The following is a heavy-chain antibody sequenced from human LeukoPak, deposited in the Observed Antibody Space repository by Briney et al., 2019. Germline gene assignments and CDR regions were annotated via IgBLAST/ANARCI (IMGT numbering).Heavy chain of an antibody. CDR2: ISSSSSYI. Sequence: GGSLRLSCAASGFTFSSYSMNWVRQAPGKGLEWVSSISSSSSYIYYADSVKGRFTISRDNAKNSLFLQMNSLRAEDTAVYYCARNPGIAAGRGNFYYMDVWGKGTTVTVSS. J-gene: IGHJ6*03. CDR3: ARNPGIAAGRGNFYYMDV. CDR1: GFTFSSYS. D-gene: IGHD6-6*01. V-gene: IGHV3-21*01.